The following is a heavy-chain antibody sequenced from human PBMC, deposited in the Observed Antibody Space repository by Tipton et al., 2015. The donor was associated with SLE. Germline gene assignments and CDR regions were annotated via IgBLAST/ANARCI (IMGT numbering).Heavy chain of an antibody. V-gene: IGHV4-59*11. Sequence: TLSLTCTVSGDTISDHYWSWIRQPPGKGLEWIGYISYSGSTNYSPSLKSRVTISVDTSKNQFSLKLSSVTAADTAVYYCARGGLIFGVVNPMDVWGKGTTVTVSS. CDR3: ARGGLIFGVVNPMDV. D-gene: IGHD3-3*01. CDR1: GDTISDHY. CDR2: ISYSGST. J-gene: IGHJ6*03.